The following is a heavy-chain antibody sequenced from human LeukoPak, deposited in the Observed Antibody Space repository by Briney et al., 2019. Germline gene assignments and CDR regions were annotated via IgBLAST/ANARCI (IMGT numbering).Heavy chain of an antibody. CDR3: ARLPYYDFWSGYF. J-gene: IGHJ6*04. Sequence: PSETLSLTCAVSGYSISSGYCWGWIRQPPGKGLEWIGSIYHSGSTYYNPSLKSRVTISVDTSKNQFSLKLSSVTAADTAVYYCARLPYYDFWSGYFWGKGTTVTVSS. CDR1: GYSISSGYC. D-gene: IGHD3-3*01. CDR2: IYHSGST. V-gene: IGHV4-38-2*01.